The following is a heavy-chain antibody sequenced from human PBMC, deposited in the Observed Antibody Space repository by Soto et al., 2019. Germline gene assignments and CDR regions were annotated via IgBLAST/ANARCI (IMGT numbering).Heavy chain of an antibody. J-gene: IGHJ6*02. CDR2: ISYDGSNK. CDR3: ARVRGWYYYYGMDV. D-gene: IGHD3-10*01. Sequence: GGSLRLSCAASGFTFSSYAMHWVRQAPGKGLEWVAVISYDGSNKYYADSVKGRFTISRDNSKNTLYLQMNSLRAEDTAVYYCARVRGWYYYYGMDVWGQGTTVTVSS. CDR1: GFTFSSYA. V-gene: IGHV3-30-3*01.